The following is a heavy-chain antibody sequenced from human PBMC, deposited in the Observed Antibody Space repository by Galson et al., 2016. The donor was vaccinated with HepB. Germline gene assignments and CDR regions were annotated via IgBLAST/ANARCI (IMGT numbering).Heavy chain of an antibody. V-gene: IGHV5-51*01. CDR1: GYNFIDYY. J-gene: IGHJ3*01. Sequence: QSGAEVKKPGESLSISCKGSGYNFIDYYIIWVRQMPGKGLEWMGIIYPGDSDIRYSPSFQGQVTISADTSVSSAYLQWRSLNASDTAIYYCAREGSGSPKFWGQGTVFIVCS. D-gene: IGHD1-26*01. CDR2: IYPGDSDI. CDR3: AREGSGSPKF.